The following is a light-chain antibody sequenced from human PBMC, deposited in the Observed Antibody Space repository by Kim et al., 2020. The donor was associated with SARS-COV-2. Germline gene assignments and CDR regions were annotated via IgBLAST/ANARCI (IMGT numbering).Light chain of an antibody. CDR2: LDSDGSH. V-gene: IGLV4-69*01. CDR3: QTWGTGIQV. Sequence: SVKLTCTLSSGHSSYAIAWHQQQPEKGPRYLMKLDSDGSHSKGDGIPDRFSGSSSGAERYLTISSLQSEDEADYYYQTWGTGIQVFGGGTQLTVL. J-gene: IGLJ3*02. CDR1: SGHSSYA.